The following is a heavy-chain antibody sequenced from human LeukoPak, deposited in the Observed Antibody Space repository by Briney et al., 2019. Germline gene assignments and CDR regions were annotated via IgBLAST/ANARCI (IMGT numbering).Heavy chain of an antibody. V-gene: IGHV3-53*01. Sequence: PGGCLRLSCAASGFTVSSNYMSWVRQAPGKGLEWVSVIYSGGSTYYADSVKGRFTISRDNSKNTLYLQMNSLRAEDTAVYYCARSSGYSYGSFDYWGQGTLVTVSS. CDR1: GFTVSSNY. D-gene: IGHD5-18*01. CDR3: ARSSGYSYGSFDY. J-gene: IGHJ4*02. CDR2: IYSGGST.